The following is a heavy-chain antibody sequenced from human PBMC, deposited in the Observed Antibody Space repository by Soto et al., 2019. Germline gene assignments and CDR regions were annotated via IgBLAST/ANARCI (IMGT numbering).Heavy chain of an antibody. CDR1: GNSISGGGYY. V-gene: IGHV4-31*03. Sequence: QVQLQESGPGLVKASQTLSLICTVSGNSISGGGYYWTWIRQHPGKGLEWIGYISFRGRTFYNPSLKSRVTMSVDTSSNHFSLRLSSVTAADTAVYYCASVPYAEDTYYYFYYWGQGSLVTVSS. D-gene: IGHD2-2*01. CDR2: ISFRGRT. CDR3: ASVPYAEDTYYYFYY. J-gene: IGHJ4*02.